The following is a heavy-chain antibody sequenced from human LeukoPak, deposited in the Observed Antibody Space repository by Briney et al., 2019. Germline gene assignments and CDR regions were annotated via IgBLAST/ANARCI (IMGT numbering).Heavy chain of an antibody. CDR1: GYIFTHYW. J-gene: IGHJ4*02. D-gene: IGHD3-22*01. CDR2: IYPGDSDT. CDR3: ASLYYYDSSGYYYEGGYFDY. V-gene: IGHV5-51*01. Sequence: GASLKISCQVSGYIFTHYWIGWVRQMPGKGLEWMGIIYPGDSDTRYSPSFQGQVTISADKSISTAYLQWSSLKASDTAMYYCASLYYYDSSGYYYEGGYFDYWGQGTLVTVSS.